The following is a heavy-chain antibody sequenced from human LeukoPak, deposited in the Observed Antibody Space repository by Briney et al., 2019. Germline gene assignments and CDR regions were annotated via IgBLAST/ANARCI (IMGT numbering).Heavy chain of an antibody. CDR2: ISGSSYHI. J-gene: IGHJ4*02. Sequence: GGSLRLSCAASGFTFSTCSMKWVRQAPGKAREWVSSISGSSYHIYYADSVKGRFTISRDNANNLLYLQMNSLRAEDTAVYYCASGTIVGVRGADNWGQGTLVTVSS. CDR1: GFTFSTCS. D-gene: IGHD1-26*01. CDR3: ASGTIVGVRGADN. V-gene: IGHV3-21*01.